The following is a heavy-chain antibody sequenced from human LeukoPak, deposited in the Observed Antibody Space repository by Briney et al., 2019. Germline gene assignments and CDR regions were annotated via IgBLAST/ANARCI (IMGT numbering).Heavy chain of an antibody. CDR2: IDWDDDK. J-gene: IGHJ5*02. Sequence: ESGPTLVKPTQTLTLTCTFSGFSLSTSGMRVSWIRQPPGKALEWLARIDWDDDKYCSTSLKTRLTISKATSKNQVVLTMTNMDPVDTATYYCARIPGNPAGKSDSGSYSGSQLVDPWGQGTLVTVSS. CDR3: ARIPGNPAGKSDSGSYSGSQLVDP. D-gene: IGHD1-26*01. CDR1: GFSLSTSGMR. V-gene: IGHV2-70*04.